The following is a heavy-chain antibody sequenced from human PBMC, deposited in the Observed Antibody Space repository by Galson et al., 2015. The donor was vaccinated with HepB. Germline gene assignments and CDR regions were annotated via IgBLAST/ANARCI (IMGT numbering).Heavy chain of an antibody. D-gene: IGHD6-13*01. CDR3: ARDLAFCSSCTPLGDY. Sequence: SLRLSCAASGFTVSSNYMSWVRQAPGKGLEWVSVIYSGGSTYYADSVKGRFTISRDNSKNTLYLQMNSLRAEDTAVYYCARDLAFCSSCTPLGDYWGQGTLVTVSS. J-gene: IGHJ4*02. CDR1: GFTVSSNY. CDR2: IYSGGST. V-gene: IGHV3-66*01.